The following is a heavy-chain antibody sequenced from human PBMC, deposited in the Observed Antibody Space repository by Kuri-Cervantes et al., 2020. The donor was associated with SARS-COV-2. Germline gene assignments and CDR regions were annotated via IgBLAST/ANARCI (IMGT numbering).Heavy chain of an antibody. CDR3: ARALDGVVTRYYYYYRMDV. V-gene: IGHV3-21*01. D-gene: IGHD3-3*01. CDR2: ISSSSSYI. Sequence: GGSLRLSCAASGFTFSSYSMNWVRQAPGKGLEWVSSISSSSSYIYYADSVKGRFTISRDNAKNSLYLQMNSLRAEDTAVYYCARALDGVVTRYYYYYRMDVWGQGTTVTVSS. CDR1: GFTFSSYS. J-gene: IGHJ6*02.